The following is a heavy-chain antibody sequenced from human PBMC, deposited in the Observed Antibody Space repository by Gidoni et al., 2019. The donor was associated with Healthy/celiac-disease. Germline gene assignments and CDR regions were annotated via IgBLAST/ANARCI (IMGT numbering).Heavy chain of an antibody. V-gene: IGHV3-20*04. CDR2: SNWNGGST. Sequence: EAQLVESGGGVVRPGGSLRLYCAASGFPFDAYGMGLVRQAPGKGLEWVSGSNWNGGSTGYADSVKGRFTISRDNAKNSLYLQMNSLRAEDTALYYCARVGGSGSYPMRDFDYWGQGTLVTVSS. CDR3: ARVGGSGSYPMRDFDY. CDR1: GFPFDAYG. J-gene: IGHJ4*02. D-gene: IGHD3-10*01.